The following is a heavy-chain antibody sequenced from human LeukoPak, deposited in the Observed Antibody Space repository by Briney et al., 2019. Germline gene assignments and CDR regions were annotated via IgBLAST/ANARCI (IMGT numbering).Heavy chain of an antibody. J-gene: IGHJ4*02. V-gene: IGHV4-34*01. Sequence: SSETLSLTCAVYGGSFSGYYWSWIRQPPGKGLEWIGEINHSGSTNYNPSLKSRVTISVDTSKNQFSLKLSSVTAADTAVYYCARVGRRAHGYWGQRTLVTVSS. D-gene: IGHD1-26*01. CDR3: ARVGRRAHGY. CDR2: INHSGST. CDR1: GGSFSGYY.